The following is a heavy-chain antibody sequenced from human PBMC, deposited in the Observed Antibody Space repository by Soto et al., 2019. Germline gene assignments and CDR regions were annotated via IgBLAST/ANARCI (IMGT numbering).Heavy chain of an antibody. J-gene: IGHJ4*02. D-gene: IGHD3-9*01. CDR3: ASYNDVFTGYYFDS. CDR1: GYIFTNYA. Sequence: QVQLMQSGAEVKKPGASVKVSCKTSGYIFTNYAISWLRQAPGQGLEWMGWIGPYNGNTKYAQKFQDRVTMTTDTSTGAAYMELRSLRSDDTAVYYCASYNDVFTGYYFDSWGQGTLVIVSS. V-gene: IGHV1-18*01. CDR2: IGPYNGNT.